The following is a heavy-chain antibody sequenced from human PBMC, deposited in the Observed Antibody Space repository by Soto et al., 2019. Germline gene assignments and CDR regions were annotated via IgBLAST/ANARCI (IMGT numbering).Heavy chain of an antibody. CDR2: IDSRSGYS. Sequence: QVQLVESGGGLVKPGGSLRLSCAASGFTFSDYYMTWIRQAPGKGLQWVSDIDSRSGYSNYADSVNGRFAISRDNVKKSLYLHMNSLRAEDTAVYYCASTGDSSGYFWGIDQWCQGIVVSVPS. J-gene: IGHJ4*02. CDR1: GFTFSDYY. D-gene: IGHD3-22*01. CDR3: ASTGDSSGYFWGIDQ. V-gene: IGHV3-11*06.